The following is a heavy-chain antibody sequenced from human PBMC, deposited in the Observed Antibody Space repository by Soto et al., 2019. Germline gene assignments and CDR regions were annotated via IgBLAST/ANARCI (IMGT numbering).Heavy chain of an antibody. CDR1: GFTFSSYG. D-gene: IGHD3-22*01. CDR3: AKGADSSGYYHVEY. CDR2: ISYDGSNK. V-gene: IGHV3-30*18. J-gene: IGHJ4*02. Sequence: QVQLVESGGGLVQPGRSLRLSCAASGFTFSSYGMHWVRQAPGKGLEWVAVISYDGSNKYYADSVKGRFTISRDNSKNTLYLQMNSLRTEDTAVYYWAKGADSSGYYHVEYWGPGTLVTVSS.